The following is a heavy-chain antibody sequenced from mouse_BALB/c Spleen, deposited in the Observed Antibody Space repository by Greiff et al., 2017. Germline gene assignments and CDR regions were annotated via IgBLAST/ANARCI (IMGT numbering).Heavy chain of an antibody. V-gene: IGHV1-69*02. D-gene: IGHD1-1*01. CDR2: IDPSDSNT. CDR1: GFTFTSYW. CDR3: ARSRDYYGFDY. J-gene: IGHJ2*01. Sequence: QVQLQQSGAELVQPGASVKLSCKASGFTFTSYWMHWVKQTPGQGLEWIGEIDPSDSNTNYNEKLKGKATLTIDKATSTAYMQLSSLRSEDTAVYYCARSRDYYGFDYWGQGTTLTVSS.